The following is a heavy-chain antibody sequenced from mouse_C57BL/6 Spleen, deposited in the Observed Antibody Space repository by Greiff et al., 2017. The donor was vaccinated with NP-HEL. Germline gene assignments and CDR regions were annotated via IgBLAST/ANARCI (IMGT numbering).Heavy chain of an antibody. CDR1: GFTFTSYG. V-gene: IGHV1-81*01. D-gene: IGHD1-1*01. CDR3: ANCYGSSDWYFGG. J-gene: IGHJ1*03. CDR2: IYPRSGNT. Sequence: VQLQQSGAELARPGASVKLSCTASGFTFTSYGISWVKQSTGQGLEWIGEIYPRSGNTYYNEKFKGKATLTADKSSSTAYMTLRSLTAEDSAVYYCANCYGSSDWYFGGWGTGATVTVS.